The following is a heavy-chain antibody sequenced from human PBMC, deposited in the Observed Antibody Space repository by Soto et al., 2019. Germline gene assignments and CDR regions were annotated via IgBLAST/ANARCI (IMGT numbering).Heavy chain of an antibody. CDR2: ISGSGGGT. D-gene: IGHD6-6*01. CDR1: GFTFSNYA. Sequence: PGGSLRLSCAASGFTFSNYAMSWVRQAPGKGLEWVSAISGSGGGTYYADSVKGRFTISRDNSKNTLSLQMNSLRAEDTAVYYCAKLIAARGDYWGQGTLVTVSS. V-gene: IGHV3-23*01. J-gene: IGHJ4*02. CDR3: AKLIAARGDY.